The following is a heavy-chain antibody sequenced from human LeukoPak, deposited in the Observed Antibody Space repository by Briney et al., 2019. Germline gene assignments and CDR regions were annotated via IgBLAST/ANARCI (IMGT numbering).Heavy chain of an antibody. D-gene: IGHD5-12*01. CDR2: IRGSGDST. CDR3: AKGHTDSEWLYFDS. Sequence: GGSLRLSCAASGFTFSTYAMSWVRQAPGKGLEWVSGIRGSGDSTYYADSVKGRFTFSRDNSKNTLYLQMNSLRAEDTAVYYCAKGHTDSEWLYFDSWGQGSLVTVSS. CDR1: GFTFSTYA. J-gene: IGHJ4*02. V-gene: IGHV3-23*01.